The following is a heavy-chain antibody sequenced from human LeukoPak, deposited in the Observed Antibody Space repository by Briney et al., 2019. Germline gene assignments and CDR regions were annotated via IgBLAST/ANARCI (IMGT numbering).Heavy chain of an antibody. CDR2: IYYSGST. J-gene: IGHJ4*02. D-gene: IGHD1-26*01. Sequence: SETLSLTCTVSGGSISSYYWSWIRQPPGKGLEWLGYIYYSGSTNYNPSLKSRVTISVDTSKNQFSLKLSSVTAADTAVYYCARTYSGSYTGAYYFDYWGQGTLVTVSS. CDR1: GGSISSYY. CDR3: ARTYSGSYTGAYYFDY. V-gene: IGHV4-59*01.